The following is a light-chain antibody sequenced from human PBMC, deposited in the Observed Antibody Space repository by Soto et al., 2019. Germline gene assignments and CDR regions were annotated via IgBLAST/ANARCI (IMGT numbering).Light chain of an antibody. J-gene: IGLJ1*01. CDR1: SSNIGAGYD. CDR2: GNS. Sequence: QSVLTQPPSVSGAPGQRVTISCTGSSSNIGAGYDVHWYQQFPGTAPKLLIFGNSDRPSGVPDRFSGSKSGTSASLAITGLQAEDAADYFCQSYASSLSTYVFGTGTRSPS. CDR3: QSYASSLSTYV. V-gene: IGLV1-40*01.